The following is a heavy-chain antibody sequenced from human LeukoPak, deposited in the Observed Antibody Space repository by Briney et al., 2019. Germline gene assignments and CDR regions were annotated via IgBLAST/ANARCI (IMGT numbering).Heavy chain of an antibody. D-gene: IGHD2-15*01. CDR2: INHSGST. CDR1: GGSFSGYY. J-gene: IGHJ4*02. Sequence: SETLSLTCAVYGGSFSGYYWSWIRQPPGKGLEWSGEINHSGSTNYNPSLKSRVTISVDTSKNQFSLKLSSVTAADTAVYYCARTRRYHSCSFDYWGQGTLVTVSS. V-gene: IGHV4-34*01. CDR3: ARTRRYHSCSFDY.